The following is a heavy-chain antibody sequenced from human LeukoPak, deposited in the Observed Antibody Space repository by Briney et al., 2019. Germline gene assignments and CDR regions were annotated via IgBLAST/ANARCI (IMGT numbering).Heavy chain of an antibody. Sequence: SQTLSLTCTVSGGSISSGYNYWSWIRQPAGKGLEWIGRIYTSGTTNYNPSLKSRVTISQDTSNNQFSLKLRSVTAADTAVYYCAKSGCSSSSCPGFFWGQGTLVTVSS. CDR2: IYTSGTT. CDR3: AKSGCSSSSCPGFF. D-gene: IGHD2-2*01. CDR1: GGSISSGYNY. J-gene: IGHJ4*02. V-gene: IGHV4-61*02.